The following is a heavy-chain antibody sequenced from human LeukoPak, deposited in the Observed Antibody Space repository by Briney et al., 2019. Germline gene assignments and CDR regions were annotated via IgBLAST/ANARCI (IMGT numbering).Heavy chain of an antibody. J-gene: IGHJ4*02. D-gene: IGHD3-22*01. Sequence: SETLSLTCAVYGGSFSGYYWSWIRQPPGKGLEWIGEINHSGSTNYNPSLKSRVTISVDTSKNQFSLKLSSVTAADMAVYYCARGYDSSGYYSFFDYWGQGTLVTVSS. V-gene: IGHV4-34*01. CDR2: INHSGST. CDR3: ARGYDSSGYYSFFDY. CDR1: GGSFSGYY.